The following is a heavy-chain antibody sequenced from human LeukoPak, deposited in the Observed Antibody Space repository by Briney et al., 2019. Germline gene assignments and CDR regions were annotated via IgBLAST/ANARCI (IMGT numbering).Heavy chain of an antibody. CDR2: IKQGGSEK. Sequence: GGSLRLSCAASGFTFTNAWMSWVRQAPGKGLEWVANIKQGGSEKYYVDSVKGRFTISRDNAKNSLYLQMNSLRAEDTAVYYCARDRLNYYYYYMDVWGKGTTVTISS. CDR1: GFTFTNAW. CDR3: ARDRLNYYYYYMDV. J-gene: IGHJ6*03. V-gene: IGHV3-7*01. D-gene: IGHD6-25*01.